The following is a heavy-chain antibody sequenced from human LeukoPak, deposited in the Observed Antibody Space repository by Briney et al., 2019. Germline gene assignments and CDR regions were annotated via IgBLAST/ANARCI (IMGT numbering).Heavy chain of an antibody. D-gene: IGHD3-22*01. CDR3: ARSWVVIPLYGMDV. CDR2: IYYSGST. CDR1: GGSIRSSSYY. Sequence: SETLSLTCTVSGGSIRSSSYYWGWIRQPPGKGLEWIGSIYYSGSTYYNPSLKSRVTISVDTSKNQFSLKLSSVTAADTAVYYCARSWVVIPLYGMDVWGQGTTVTVSS. J-gene: IGHJ6*02. V-gene: IGHV4-39*01.